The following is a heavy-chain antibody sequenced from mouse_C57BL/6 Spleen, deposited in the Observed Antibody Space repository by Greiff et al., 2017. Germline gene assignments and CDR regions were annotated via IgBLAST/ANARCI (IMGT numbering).Heavy chain of an antibody. V-gene: IGHV3-1*01. CDR3: ARAYYSNHYAMDY. CDR1: GYSITSGYD. J-gene: IGHJ4*01. Sequence: EVQRVESGPGMVKPSQSLSLTCTVTGYSITSGYDWHWIRHFPGNKLEWMGYISYSGSTNYNPSLKSRISITHDTSKNHFFLKLNSVTTEDTATYYCARAYYSNHYAMDYWGQGTSVTVSS. D-gene: IGHD2-5*01. CDR2: ISYSGST.